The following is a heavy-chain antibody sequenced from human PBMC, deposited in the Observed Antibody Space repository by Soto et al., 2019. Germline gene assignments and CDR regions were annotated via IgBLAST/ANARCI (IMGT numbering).Heavy chain of an antibody. CDR3: ARAALSYSGYQPSGSFDY. CDR1: GGSISSYY. V-gene: IGHV4-59*01. D-gene: IGHD5-12*01. Sequence: PSETLSLTCTVSGGSISSYYWSWIRQPPGKGLEWIGYIYYSGSTNYNPSLKSRVTISVDTSKNQFSLKLSSVTAADTAVYYCARAALSYSGYQPSGSFDYWGQGTLVTVSS. J-gene: IGHJ4*02. CDR2: IYYSGST.